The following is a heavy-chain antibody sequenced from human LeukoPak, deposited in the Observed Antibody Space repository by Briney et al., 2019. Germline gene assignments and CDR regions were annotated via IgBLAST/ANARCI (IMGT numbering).Heavy chain of an antibody. CDR3: ARASSDFGELFP. V-gene: IGHV1-46*01. J-gene: IGHJ5*02. CDR1: GYTFSNYY. CDR2: INPSSGST. Sequence: GASVKVSCKASGYTFSNYYMHWARQAPGQGLEWMGIINPSSGSTSYTQKFQGRVTMTRDTSTSTVYMDLSSLRSEDTAVYYCARASSDFGELFPWGQGTLVTVSS. D-gene: IGHD3-10*01.